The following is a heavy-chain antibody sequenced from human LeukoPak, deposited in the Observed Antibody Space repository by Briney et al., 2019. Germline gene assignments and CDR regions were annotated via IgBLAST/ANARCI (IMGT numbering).Heavy chain of an antibody. Sequence: QPGRSLRLSCAASGFTFGDYGMHWVRQAPGKGLEWVAVIAYDEINTNHADSVKGRFTVSRDNSKKTLFLQMNSLRAEDTAVYYCAKADCGSTSCHPDYWGQGTLVTVSS. D-gene: IGHD2-2*01. CDR2: IAYDEINT. J-gene: IGHJ4*02. V-gene: IGHV3-30*18. CDR1: GFTFGDYG. CDR3: AKADCGSTSCHPDY.